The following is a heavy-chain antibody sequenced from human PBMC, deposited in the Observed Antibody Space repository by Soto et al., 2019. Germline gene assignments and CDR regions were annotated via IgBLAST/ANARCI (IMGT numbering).Heavy chain of an antibody. CDR2: IIPIFGTA. CDR3: ASTGEAPEGDESGRGDAFDI. Sequence: SVKVSCKASGGTFSSYAISWVRQAPGQGLEWMGGIIPIFGTANYAQKFQGRVTITVDRVTSTGYMELTSLRSEDTAVYFCASTGEAPEGDESGRGDAFDIWGQGTKVTVSS. D-gene: IGHD1-26*01. J-gene: IGHJ3*02. V-gene: IGHV1-69*06. CDR1: GGTFSSYA.